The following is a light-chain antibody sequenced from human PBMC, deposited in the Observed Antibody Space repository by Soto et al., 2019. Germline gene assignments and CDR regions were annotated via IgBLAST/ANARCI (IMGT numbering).Light chain of an antibody. CDR1: QSISNY. CDR2: RAS. Sequence: DLQMTQSPSSLSASIGDRVTITCRASQSISNYLHWYQQKPGKAPNLLIYRASSLKTGVPSRVSGSGSGADFTLTISNLQPEDSATYFCQQSYSVPITFGQGTRLEIK. CDR3: QQSYSVPIT. J-gene: IGKJ5*01. V-gene: IGKV1-39*01.